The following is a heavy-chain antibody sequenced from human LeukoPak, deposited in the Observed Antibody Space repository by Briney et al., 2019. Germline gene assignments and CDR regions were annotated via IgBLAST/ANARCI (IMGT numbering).Heavy chain of an antibody. V-gene: IGHV4-38-2*02. J-gene: IGHJ6*03. Sequence: SETLSLTCTVSGYSISSGYYWGWIRQPPGKGLEWIGSIYHSGSTYHNPSLKSRVTISVDTSKNQFSLKLSSVTAADTAVYYCARHRSAVAGTGGDYYYYYYMDVWGKGTTVTVS. CDR2: IYHSGST. D-gene: IGHD6-19*01. CDR1: GYSISSGYY. CDR3: ARHRSAVAGTGGDYYYYYYMDV.